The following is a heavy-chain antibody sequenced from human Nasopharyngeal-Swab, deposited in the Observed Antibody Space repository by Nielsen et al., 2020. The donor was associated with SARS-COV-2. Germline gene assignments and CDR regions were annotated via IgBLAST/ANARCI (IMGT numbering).Heavy chain of an antibody. D-gene: IGHD6-19*01. Sequence: GESLKISCEGSGYSFTSYWIGWVRQMPGKGLEWMGIYPGDSDTRYSPSFQGQVTISADKSISTAYLQWNSLRAEDTAVYYCARDEAVAQLSYYGMDVWGQGTTVTVSS. V-gene: IGHV5-51*01. CDR2: YPGDSDT. CDR3: ARDEAVAQLSYYGMDV. J-gene: IGHJ6*02. CDR1: GYSFTSYW.